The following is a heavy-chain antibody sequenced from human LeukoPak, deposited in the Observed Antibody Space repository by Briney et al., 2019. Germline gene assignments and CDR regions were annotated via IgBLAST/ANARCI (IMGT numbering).Heavy chain of an antibody. CDR2: IKQDGSEK. CDR1: GFTFSSYW. V-gene: IGHV3-7*01. Sequence: GGSLRLSCAASGFTFSSYWMSWVRQAPGKGLEWVANIKQDGSEKYYVDSVKGRFTISRDNAKNSLYLQMNSLRAEDTAVHYCARGARSVVPAASFDYRGQGTLVTVSS. J-gene: IGHJ4*02. CDR3: ARGARSVVPAASFDY. D-gene: IGHD2-2*01.